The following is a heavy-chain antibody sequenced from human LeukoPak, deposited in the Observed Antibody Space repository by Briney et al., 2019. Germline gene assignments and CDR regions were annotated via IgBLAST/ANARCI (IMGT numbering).Heavy chain of an antibody. V-gene: IGHV3-9*01. CDR2: ISWNSGSI. CDR3: AEDMREYCGGDCYPTLDY. J-gene: IGHJ4*02. Sequence: GRSLRLSCAASGFTFDDYAMHWVRQAPGKGLEWVSGISWNSGSIGYADSVKGRFTISRDNAKNSLYLQMNSLRAEDTALYYCAEDMREYCGGDCYPTLDYWGQGTLVTVSS. D-gene: IGHD2-21*02. CDR1: GFTFDDYA.